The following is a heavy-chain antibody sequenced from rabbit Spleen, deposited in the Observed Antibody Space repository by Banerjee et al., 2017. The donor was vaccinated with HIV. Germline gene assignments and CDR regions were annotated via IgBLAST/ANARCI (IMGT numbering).Heavy chain of an antibody. J-gene: IGHJ6*01. V-gene: IGHV1S45*01. Sequence: QEQLEESAGGLVQPGGSLKLTCTASGFDLSSYYYMCWVRQAPGKGLEWIACIDGGSSGFTYFASWAKGRFTCSKASSTTVTLQITSLTAADTATYFCARDTASSFSSYGMDLWGPGTLVTVS. D-gene: IGHD8-1*01. CDR1: GFDLSSYYY. CDR3: ARDTASSFSSYGMDL. CDR2: IDGGSSGFT.